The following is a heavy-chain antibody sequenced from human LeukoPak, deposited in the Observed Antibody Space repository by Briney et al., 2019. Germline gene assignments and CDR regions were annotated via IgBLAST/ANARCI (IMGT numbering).Heavy chain of an antibody. CDR2: IYTSGST. CDR3: ARDRLRFLESMVYYFDY. D-gene: IGHD3-3*01. V-gene: IGHV4-4*07. J-gene: IGHJ4*02. Sequence: PSETLSLTCTVSGGSISSYYWSWIRQPAGKGLEWIGRIYTSGSTNYNPSLKSRVTMSVDTSKNQFSLKLSSVTAEDTAVSYCARDRLRFLESMVYYFDYWGQGTLVTVSS. CDR1: GGSISSYY.